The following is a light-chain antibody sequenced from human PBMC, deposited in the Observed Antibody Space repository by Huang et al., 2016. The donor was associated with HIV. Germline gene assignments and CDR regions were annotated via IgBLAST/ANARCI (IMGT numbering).Light chain of an antibody. Sequence: EIVLTQSPATLSLSPGERATLPCKASQSVSSSLAWYQQKPGQAPRLLIYDTSNRATGIPARFSGSDSGTDVTLTISSLEPEDFAVYYCQQRSNWPLFTFGPGTKVDIK. V-gene: IGKV3-11*01. CDR3: QQRSNWPLFT. CDR1: QSVSSS. J-gene: IGKJ3*01. CDR2: DTS.